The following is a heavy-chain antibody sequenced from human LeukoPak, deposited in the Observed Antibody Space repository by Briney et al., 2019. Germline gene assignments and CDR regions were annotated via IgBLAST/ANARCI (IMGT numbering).Heavy chain of an antibody. V-gene: IGHV4-39*07. CDR3: ARGKTDYYYYMDV. CDR2: IYYSGTT. CDR1: GGSISSSSNY. Sequence: SETLSLTCSVSGGSISSSSNYWGWIRQPPGKGLEWIGSIYYSGTTYYNPSLKSRVTISIDTSKSQFSLKLSSVTAADTAVYYCARGKTDYYYYMDVWGKGTTVTVSS. J-gene: IGHJ6*03. D-gene: IGHD1-14*01.